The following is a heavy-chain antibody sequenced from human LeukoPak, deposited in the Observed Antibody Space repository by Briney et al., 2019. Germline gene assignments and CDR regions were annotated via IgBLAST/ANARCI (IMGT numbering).Heavy chain of an antibody. CDR3: ASTLSDIAAHDY. J-gene: IGHJ4*02. Sequence: SETLSLTCTVSGGSISSSSYYWGWIRQPPGKGLEWIGSIYYSGSTYYNPSLKSRVTISVDTSKNQFSLKLSSVTAADTAVYYCASTLSDIAAHDYWCQGTLVTVSS. V-gene: IGHV4-39*01. D-gene: IGHD6-6*01. CDR2: IYYSGST. CDR1: GGSISSSSYY.